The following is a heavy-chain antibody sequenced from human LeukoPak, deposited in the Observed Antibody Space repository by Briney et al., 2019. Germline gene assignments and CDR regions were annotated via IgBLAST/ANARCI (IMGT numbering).Heavy chain of an antibody. CDR2: INPNSGGT. CDR3: ARAPGGGVWWHFDY. Sequence: ASVKVSCKASGYTFTAYYIHRVRQAPGQGLEWLGWINPNSGGTNYAQKFQGRVTMTRDTSISTAYMELSRLRSDDTAVYYCARAPGGGVWWHFDYWGQGTLVTVSS. D-gene: IGHD2-8*02. J-gene: IGHJ4*02. V-gene: IGHV1-2*02. CDR1: GYTFTAYY.